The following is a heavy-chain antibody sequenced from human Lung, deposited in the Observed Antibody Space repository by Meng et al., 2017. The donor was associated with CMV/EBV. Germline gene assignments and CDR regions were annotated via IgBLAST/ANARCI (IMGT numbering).Heavy chain of an antibody. CDR3: ARDLRPSGGGMDV. Sequence: GESXKISXAAAWFSVNRNFMNWVRPAPGKGPEWVSVIYTGGITYYADTVKGRFTISRDNSKNTVHLEMNNLRPGDTAVYYCARDLRPSGGGMDVWGQGTTVTVSS. CDR1: WFSVNRNF. J-gene: IGHJ6*02. D-gene: IGHD3-16*01. V-gene: IGHV3-53*01. CDR2: IYTGGIT.